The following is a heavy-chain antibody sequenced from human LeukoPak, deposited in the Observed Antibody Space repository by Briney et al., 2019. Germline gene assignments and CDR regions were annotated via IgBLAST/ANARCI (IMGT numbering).Heavy chain of an antibody. V-gene: IGHV3-23*01. CDR1: GITFTNYA. CDR2: ISRSGGTT. D-gene: IGHD2-15*01. CDR3: AREWGYGCGGECFSGIQAYYGMDV. J-gene: IGHJ6*02. Sequence: QAGGPLSLSGVASGITFTNYAMAGVRQSPGKGLEWVSTISRSGGTTFYADSVRGRFTISRDSSKNTLFLQMNSLRAEDTAIYYCAREWGYGCGGECFSGIQAYYGMDVWGQGTTVTVSS.